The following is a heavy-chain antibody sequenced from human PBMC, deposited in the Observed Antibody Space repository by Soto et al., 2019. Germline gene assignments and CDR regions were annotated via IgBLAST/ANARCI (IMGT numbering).Heavy chain of an antibody. Sequence: GASVKVSCKVSGYTLTELSMHWVRQAPGKGLEWMGGFDPEDGETIYAQKFQGRVTMTEDTSTDTAYMELSSLRSEDTAVYYCATDRPYCTNGVCYGGWFDPWGQGTLVTVSS. CDR3: ATDRPYCTNGVCYGGWFDP. V-gene: IGHV1-24*01. CDR2: FDPEDGET. J-gene: IGHJ5*02. CDR1: GYTLTELS. D-gene: IGHD2-8*01.